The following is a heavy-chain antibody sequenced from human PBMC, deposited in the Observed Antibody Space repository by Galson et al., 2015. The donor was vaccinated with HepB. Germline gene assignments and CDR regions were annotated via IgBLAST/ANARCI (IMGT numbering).Heavy chain of an antibody. V-gene: IGHV3-30*04. Sequence: SLRLSCAASGFTFSSYAMHWVRQAPGKGLEWVAVISYDGSNKYYADSVKGRFTISRDNSKNTLYLQMNSLRAEDTAVYYCARRGYYDSSGPKPLDYWGQGTLVTVSS. CDR2: ISYDGSNK. CDR3: ARRGYYDSSGPKPLDY. CDR1: GFTFSSYA. D-gene: IGHD3-22*01. J-gene: IGHJ4*02.